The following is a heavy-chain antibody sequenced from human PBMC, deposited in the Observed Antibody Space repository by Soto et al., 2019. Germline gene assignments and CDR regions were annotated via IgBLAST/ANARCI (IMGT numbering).Heavy chain of an antibody. CDR1: GFTFSSYS. CDR2: ISSSSSTI. D-gene: IGHD3-10*01. J-gene: IGHJ6*03. V-gene: IGHV3-48*01. CDR3: ARAPGERYYYYYMDV. Sequence: GGSLRLSCAASGFTFSSYSMNWVRQAPGKGLEWVSYISSSSSTIYYADSVKGRFTISRDNAKNSLYLQMNSLRAEDTAVYYCARAPGERYYYYYMDVWGKGTTVTVSS.